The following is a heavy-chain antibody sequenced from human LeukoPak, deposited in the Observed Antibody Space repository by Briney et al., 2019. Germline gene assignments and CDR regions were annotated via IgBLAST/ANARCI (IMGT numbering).Heavy chain of an antibody. CDR3: AKDFKAPLYSSSWLPGGDY. Sequence: GGSLRLSCAASGFTFSSYGMSWVRQAPGKGLEWVSAISGSGGSTYYADSVKGRFTISRDNSKNTLYLQMNSLRAEDTAVYYCAKDFKAPLYSSSWLPGGDYWGQGTLVTVSS. D-gene: IGHD6-13*01. CDR1: GFTFSSYG. J-gene: IGHJ4*02. CDR2: ISGSGGST. V-gene: IGHV3-23*01.